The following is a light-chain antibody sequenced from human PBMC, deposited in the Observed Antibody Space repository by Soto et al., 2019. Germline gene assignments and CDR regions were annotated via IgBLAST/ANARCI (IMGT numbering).Light chain of an antibody. CDR1: ESISSN. CDR2: GAS. J-gene: IGKJ1*01. Sequence: EIVMTQSPATLSVSPGERATLSCRASESISSNLAWYQQKPGQAPRLLIYGASTRATGIPPSFSGSGSGTEFTLTISSLQSEDFAVYYCQQYDNWPRRTFGQGTKVEIK. CDR3: QQYDNWPRRT. V-gene: IGKV3-15*01.